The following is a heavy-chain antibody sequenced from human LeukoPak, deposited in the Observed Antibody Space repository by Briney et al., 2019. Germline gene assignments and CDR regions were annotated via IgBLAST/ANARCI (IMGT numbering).Heavy chain of an antibody. CDR2: ISYDGSNK. J-gene: IGHJ4*02. V-gene: IGHV3-30*18. CDR3: AEDLYYYDSSGPPQTHY. CDR1: GFTLSSYG. D-gene: IGHD3-22*01. Sequence: GGSLRLSCAASGFTLSSYGMHGVRQAPGKGLEGVAVISYDGSNKYYADSVKGRFTISRDNSKNTLYLQMNSLRAEDTAVYYCAEDLYYYDSSGPPQTHYWGQGTLVTVSS.